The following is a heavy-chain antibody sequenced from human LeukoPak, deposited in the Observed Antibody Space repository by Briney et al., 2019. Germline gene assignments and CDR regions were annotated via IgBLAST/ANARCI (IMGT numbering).Heavy chain of an antibody. Sequence: SGGSLRLSCAASGFTFSNAWMSWVRQAPGKGRECVGRIKSKTDVGTTDYAAPVKGRFTISRDDSKNTLYLQMNSLKTEDTAVYYCTTVGGFGTFDYWGQGTLVTVSS. D-gene: IGHD3-10*01. CDR2: IKSKTDVGTT. J-gene: IGHJ4*02. V-gene: IGHV3-15*01. CDR1: GFTFSNAW. CDR3: TTVGGFGTFDY.